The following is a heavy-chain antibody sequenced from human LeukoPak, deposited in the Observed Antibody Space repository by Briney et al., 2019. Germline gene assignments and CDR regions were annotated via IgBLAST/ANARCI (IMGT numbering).Heavy chain of an antibody. CDR3: AKDGRGGDCTSASCTNWFGP. CDR2: IGGSGGVT. Sequence: PGGSLRLSCAPSGFTFSTYALTWVRQAPGKGLEWVSTIGGSGGVTYYADSVKGRFTISRDNSKNTLYLQMNSLRAEDTAVYYCAKDGRGGDCTSASCTNWFGPWGQGTLVTVSS. V-gene: IGHV3-23*01. J-gene: IGHJ5*02. D-gene: IGHD2-2*01. CDR1: GFTFSTYA.